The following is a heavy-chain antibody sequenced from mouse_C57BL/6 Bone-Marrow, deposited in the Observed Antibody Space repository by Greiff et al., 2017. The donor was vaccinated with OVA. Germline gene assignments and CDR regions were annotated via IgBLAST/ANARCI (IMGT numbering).Heavy chain of an antibody. CDR1: GFNIKDYY. CDR2: IDPEDGDT. Sequence: VQLQQSGAELVKPGASVKLSCTASGFNIKDYYMHWVKQRTEQGLEWIGRIDPEDGDTKYAPKFPGKAPITADTSSNTAYLQRSSRTSEDTAVYYCARAGVYYYGSSYPPWFAYWGQGTLGTGSA. V-gene: IGHV14-2*01. J-gene: IGHJ3*01. D-gene: IGHD1-1*01. CDR3: ARAGVYYYGSSYPPWFAY.